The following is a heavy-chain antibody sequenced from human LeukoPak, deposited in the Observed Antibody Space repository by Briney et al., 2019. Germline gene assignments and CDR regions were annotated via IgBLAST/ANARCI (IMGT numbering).Heavy chain of an antibody. CDR1: GGSISSSSYY. D-gene: IGHD2-15*01. CDR3: ARQGVCSGGSCYSHFDY. CDR2: IYYSGST. Sequence: SETLSLTCTVSGGSISSSSYYWGWIRQPPGKGLEWIGSIYYSGSTYYNPSLKSRVTISVDTSKNQFSLKLSSVTAADTAVYYCARQGVCSGGSCYSHFDYWGQGTLVTVSS. V-gene: IGHV4-39*01. J-gene: IGHJ4*02.